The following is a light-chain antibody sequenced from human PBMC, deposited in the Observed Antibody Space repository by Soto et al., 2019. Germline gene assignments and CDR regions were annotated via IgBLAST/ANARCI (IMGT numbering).Light chain of an antibody. CDR3: QRLNGPPLT. CDR1: QGISSS. CDR2: AAS. J-gene: IGKJ4*02. Sequence: DIQLTQSPSFLSASVGDRVTITCRASQGISSSLGWYQQRPGKAPDLLIYAASSLESGVPSRFRGSGSGTEFTLTINGLQPEDFATYYCQRLNGPPLTFGGGTKVEIK. V-gene: IGKV1-9*01.